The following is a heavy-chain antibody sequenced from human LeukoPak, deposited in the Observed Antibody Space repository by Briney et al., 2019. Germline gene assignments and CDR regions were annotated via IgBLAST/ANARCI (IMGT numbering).Heavy chain of an antibody. CDR2: INIDGSTT. V-gene: IGHV3-74*01. CDR3: ISDHTGHDDY. CDR1: GFSVSSYW. Sequence: GGSLRLSCAASGFSVSSYWMHWVRHAPGKGLVWVSRINIDGSTTTYADSVKGRFTISRDNAKNTLSLQMNSLRADDTAVYYCISDHTGHDDYWGQGTLVTVSS. J-gene: IGHJ4*02. D-gene: IGHD1-1*01.